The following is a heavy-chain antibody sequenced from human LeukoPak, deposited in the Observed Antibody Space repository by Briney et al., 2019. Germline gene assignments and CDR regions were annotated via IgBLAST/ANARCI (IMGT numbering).Heavy chain of an antibody. CDR3: ARHQRGHSDAFDI. Sequence: SETLSLTCSVSGGSISNYYWTWIRLPPGKGLEWIGYISDSGSTNYNPSLKSRVSMSVDTSKNQFSLKLSSVTAADTAVYFCARHQRGHSDAFDIWGQGTVVTVSS. V-gene: IGHV4-59*01. CDR1: GGSISNYY. CDR2: ISDSGST. D-gene: IGHD4-23*01. J-gene: IGHJ3*02.